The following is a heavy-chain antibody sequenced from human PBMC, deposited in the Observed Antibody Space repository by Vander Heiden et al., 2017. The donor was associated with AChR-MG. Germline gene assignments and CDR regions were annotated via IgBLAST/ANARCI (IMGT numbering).Heavy chain of an antibody. J-gene: IGHJ3*02. Sequence: QVQLVQSGAEVKKPGSAVKVSCKASGRTFSSYAISLVRQAPGQGLEWMGGIIPIFGTANYAQKFQGRVTITADKSTSTAYMELSSLRSEDTAVYYCARDGFLAYCGGDCYYDAFDIWGQGTMVTVSS. V-gene: IGHV1-69*06. CDR2: IIPIFGTA. D-gene: IGHD2-21*02. CDR1: GRTFSSYA. CDR3: ARDGFLAYCGGDCYYDAFDI.